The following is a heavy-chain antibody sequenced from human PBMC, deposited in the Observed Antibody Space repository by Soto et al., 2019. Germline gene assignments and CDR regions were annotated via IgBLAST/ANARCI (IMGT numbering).Heavy chain of an antibody. D-gene: IGHD6-13*01. J-gene: IGHJ4*02. V-gene: IGHV4-34*01. Sequence: SETLSLTCAVYCGSFSGYYWSWIRQPPGKGLEWIGEINHSGSTNYNPSLKSRVTISVDTSKNQFSLKLSSVTAADTAVYYCARGVWGYSSSWYRYYFDYWGQGTLVTVSS. CDR1: CGSFSGYY. CDR2: INHSGST. CDR3: ARGVWGYSSSWYRYYFDY.